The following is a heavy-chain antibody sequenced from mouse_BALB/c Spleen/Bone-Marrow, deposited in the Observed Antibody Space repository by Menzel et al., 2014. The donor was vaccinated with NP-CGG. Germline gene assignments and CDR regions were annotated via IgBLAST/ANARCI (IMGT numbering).Heavy chain of an antibody. D-gene: IGHD2-4*01. J-gene: IGHJ4*01. CDR1: GFSLSTSGMG. CDR2: IYWDDDK. V-gene: IGHV8-12*01. Sequence: QVTLKVCGPGILQPSQTLSLTCSFSGFSLSTSGMGVSWIRQPSGKGLEWLAHIYWDDDKRYNPSLKSRLTISKDTSSNQVFLKITSVDTADTATYYCARRRTDYDYDGYAMDYWGQGTSVTVSS. CDR3: ARRRTDYDYDGYAMDY.